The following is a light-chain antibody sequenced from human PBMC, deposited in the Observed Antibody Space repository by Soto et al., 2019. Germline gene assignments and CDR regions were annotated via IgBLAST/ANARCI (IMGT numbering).Light chain of an antibody. J-gene: IGKJ4*01. V-gene: IGKV1-5*03. CDR1: QSISSW. Sequence: DIQMTQSPSTLSASVGDRVTITCRASQSISSWLACYQHKPGKAPNLLIYKASSLESGVPSRFSGSGSGTEFPLTVSSLQPDDVASYYCQQYDSYPLTFGGGTKVEIK. CDR2: KAS. CDR3: QQYDSYPLT.